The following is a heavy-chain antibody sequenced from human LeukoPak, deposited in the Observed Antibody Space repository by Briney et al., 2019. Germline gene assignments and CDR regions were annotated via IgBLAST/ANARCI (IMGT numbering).Heavy chain of an antibody. D-gene: IGHD3-3*01. V-gene: IGHV4-39*07. CDR3: ARDLNSEIFGGTLPADAFDI. CDR2: IYYSGST. CDR1: GGSISSGNYY. J-gene: IGHJ3*02. Sequence: SETLSLTCTVSGGSISSGNYYWGWIRQPPGKGLEWIGSIYYSGSTYYNPSLKSRITISVDTSNNQFSLKLTSVTAADTAVYYCARDLNSEIFGGTLPADAFDIWGQGTMVTVSS.